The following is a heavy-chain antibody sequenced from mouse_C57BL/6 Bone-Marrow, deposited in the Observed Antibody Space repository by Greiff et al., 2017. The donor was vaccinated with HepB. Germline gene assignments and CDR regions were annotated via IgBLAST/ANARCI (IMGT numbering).Heavy chain of an antibody. V-gene: IGHV1-22*01. Sequence: EVKLQESGPELVKPGASVKMSCKASGYTFTDYNMHWVKQSHGKSLEWIGYINPNNGGTSYNQKFKGKATLTVNKSSSTAYMELRSLTSEDSAVYYCARGVLRLAYWGQGTTLTVSS. CDR3: ARGVLRLAY. CDR1: GYTFTDYN. J-gene: IGHJ2*01. CDR2: INPNNGGT. D-gene: IGHD1-2*01.